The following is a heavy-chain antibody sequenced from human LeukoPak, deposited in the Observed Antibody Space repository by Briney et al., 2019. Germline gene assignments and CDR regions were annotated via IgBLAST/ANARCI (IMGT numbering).Heavy chain of an antibody. V-gene: IGHV4-30-4*01. Sequence: SQTLSLTCTVSGGSISSGDSYWSWVRQPPGKGLEWIGLLFYSGSTDYNPSLKSRVTISVDASKNQFSLKLSSVTAADTAVYYCARDLSSGWFDYWGQGTLVTVSS. CDR2: LFYSGST. CDR1: GGSISSGDSY. D-gene: IGHD6-19*01. CDR3: ARDLSSGWFDY. J-gene: IGHJ4*02.